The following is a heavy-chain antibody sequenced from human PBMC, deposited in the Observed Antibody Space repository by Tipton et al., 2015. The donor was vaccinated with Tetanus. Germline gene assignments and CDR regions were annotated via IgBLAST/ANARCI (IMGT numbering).Heavy chain of an antibody. CDR2: IYHSGST. D-gene: IGHD1-26*01. J-gene: IGHJ3*02. Sequence: TLSLTCAVSGGSISSSNWWSWVRQPPGKGLEWIGEIYHSGSTNYNPSLKSRVTISEDKSKNQFSLKLSSVTAADTAVYYCARVFVGVYAFDIWGQGTMVTVSS. CDR3: ARVFVGVYAFDI. CDR1: GGSISSSNW. V-gene: IGHV4-4*02.